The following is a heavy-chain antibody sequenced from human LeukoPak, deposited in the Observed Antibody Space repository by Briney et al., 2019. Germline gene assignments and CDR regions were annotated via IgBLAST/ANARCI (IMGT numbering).Heavy chain of an antibody. J-gene: IGHJ4*02. V-gene: IGHV4-4*02. CDR3: ARWGSEGSKWFVGFDY. CDR1: GGSISSGNW. Sequence: SGTLSLTCAVSGGSISSGNWWSWVRQPPGKGLEWIGDIFHSGSTIYNPSLKRRVTISLDKSKNQFYLKMSSLTAADTAVYYCARWGSEGSKWFVGFDYWGQGTLVTASS. D-gene: IGHD3-10*01. CDR2: IFHSGST.